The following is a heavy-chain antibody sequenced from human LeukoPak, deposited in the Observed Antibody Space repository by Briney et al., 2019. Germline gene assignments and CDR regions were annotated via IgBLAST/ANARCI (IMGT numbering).Heavy chain of an antibody. CDR1: GYTFTGYY. J-gene: IGHJ6*03. CDR2: INPNSGGT. Sequence: ALVKVSCKASGYTFTGYYMHWVRQAPGQGLEWMGWINPNSGGTNYAQKFQGRVTMTRDTSISTAYMELSRLRSDDTAVYYCARDPTTVVVAADYYMDVWGKGTTVTVSS. CDR3: ARDPTTVVVAADYYMDV. V-gene: IGHV1-2*02. D-gene: IGHD6-19*01.